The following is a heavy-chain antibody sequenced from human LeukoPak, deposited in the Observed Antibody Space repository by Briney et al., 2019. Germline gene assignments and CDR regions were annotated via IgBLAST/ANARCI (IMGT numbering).Heavy chain of an antibody. CDR3: GRDSPYSARGQPTDY. CDR1: GFTFSNYW. V-gene: IGHV3-7*01. J-gene: IGHJ4*02. Sequence: GGSLILSCAASGFTFSNYWMNWVRQVPGKGLEWVADIKQDGSEKYYVDSVKGRFTISRDNAKNSLYPQMNSLRAEDTAVYYCGRDSPYSARGQPTDYWGQGTLVTVSS. D-gene: IGHD6-6*01. CDR2: IKQDGSEK.